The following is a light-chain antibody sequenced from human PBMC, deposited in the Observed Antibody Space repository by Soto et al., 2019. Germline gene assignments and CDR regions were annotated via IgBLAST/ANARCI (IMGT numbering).Light chain of an antibody. Sequence: DIQMTQSPSSLSASVGDRVTITCRASQGIGNDLGWYQQKPGTAPRRLIYGASTLQSGVPSRFSGGGSGTEFTLTITSLQPEDFATYYCLQHYIYPLTCGQGTTVDIK. CDR1: QGIGND. V-gene: IGKV1-17*01. CDR2: GAS. CDR3: LQHYIYPLT. J-gene: IGKJ1*01.